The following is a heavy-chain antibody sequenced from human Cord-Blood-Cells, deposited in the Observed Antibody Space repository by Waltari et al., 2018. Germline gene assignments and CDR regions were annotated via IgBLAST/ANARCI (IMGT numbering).Heavy chain of an antibody. Sequence: QVQLVESGGGVVQPGRSLRLSCAASGFTFSSYAMHWVRQAPGKGLEWVAVISYDGSKEYYADSGKGRFTISRDNSKNTLYLQMNSLRAEDTAVYYCARENYDFWSGYYDAFDIWGQGTMVTVSS. J-gene: IGHJ3*02. CDR1: GFTFSSYA. CDR3: ARENYDFWSGYYDAFDI. V-gene: IGHV3-30-3*01. CDR2: ISYDGSKE. D-gene: IGHD3-3*01.